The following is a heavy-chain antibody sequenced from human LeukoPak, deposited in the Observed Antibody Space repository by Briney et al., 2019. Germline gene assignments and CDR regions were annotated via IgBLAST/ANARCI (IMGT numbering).Heavy chain of an antibody. J-gene: IGHJ4*02. V-gene: IGHV3-23*01. CDR2: ISGSGGST. D-gene: IGHD2-2*01. CDR1: GFTFSSYG. Sequence: GGSLRLSCAASGFTFSSYGMSWVRQAPGKGLEWVSAISGSGGSTYYADSVKGRFTISRDNSKNTLYLQMNSLRAEDTAVYYCARDCSSTSCYLDYWGQGTLVTVSS. CDR3: ARDCSSTSCYLDY.